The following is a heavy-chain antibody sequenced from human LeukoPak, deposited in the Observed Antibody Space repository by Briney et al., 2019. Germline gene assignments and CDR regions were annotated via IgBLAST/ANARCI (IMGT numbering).Heavy chain of an antibody. CDR3: ARNGSSWYDDAFDI. D-gene: IGHD6-13*01. Sequence: GASVKVSCKTSGYTFIGYYMHWVRQAPGQGLEWMGWTIPSNGGTNYAQKFQGRVTMTRDTSISTAYMELSRLRSDDTAVYYCARNGSSWYDDAFDIWGQGTMVTVSS. CDR1: GYTFIGYY. CDR2: TIPSNGGT. V-gene: IGHV1-2*02. J-gene: IGHJ3*02.